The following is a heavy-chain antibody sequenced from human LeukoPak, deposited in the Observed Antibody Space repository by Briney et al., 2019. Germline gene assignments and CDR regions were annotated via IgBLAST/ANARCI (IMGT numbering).Heavy chain of an antibody. CDR2: INPNSGDT. J-gene: IGHJ4*02. CDR1: GYTFTAYY. V-gene: IGHV1-2*02. Sequence: ASVQVSCKASGYTFTAYYIHWVRQAPRHGLEWMGWINPNSGDTDYSQKFQGRVTMTRDTSISTIYMELSRLASDDTAIYYCARDRTASWYGGEDYWGQGTLVTVSS. CDR3: ARDRTASWYGGEDY. D-gene: IGHD6-13*01.